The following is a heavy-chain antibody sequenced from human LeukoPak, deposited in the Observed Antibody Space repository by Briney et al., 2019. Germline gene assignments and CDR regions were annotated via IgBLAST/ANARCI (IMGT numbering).Heavy chain of an antibody. Sequence: PGGSLRLSCAPSGFTFSSYGMHWVRQAPGKVLEWVAFIRYDGSNKYYGDSVKGRFTISRDNSKNTLYLQMNSLITEDTAVYYCAKDLVGYCSGGSCYPFDYWGQGTLVTVSS. J-gene: IGHJ4*02. CDR2: IRYDGSNK. D-gene: IGHD2-15*01. CDR1: GFTFSSYG. V-gene: IGHV3-30*02. CDR3: AKDLVGYCSGGSCYPFDY.